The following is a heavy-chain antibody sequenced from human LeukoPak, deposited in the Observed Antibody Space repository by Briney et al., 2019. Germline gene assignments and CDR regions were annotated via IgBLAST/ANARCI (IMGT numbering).Heavy chain of an antibody. J-gene: IGHJ3*02. V-gene: IGHV1-8*01. CDR2: MNPNSGNT. D-gene: IGHD5-24*01. CDR1: GYTFTSYD. Sequence: GASVKVSCKASGYTFTSYDINWVRQATGRGLEWMGWMNPNSGNTGYAQKFQGRVTITADKSTSTAYMELSSLRSEDTAVYYCARAKTDVEMATNYYEDAFDIWGQGTMVTVSS. CDR3: ARAKTDVEMATNYYEDAFDI.